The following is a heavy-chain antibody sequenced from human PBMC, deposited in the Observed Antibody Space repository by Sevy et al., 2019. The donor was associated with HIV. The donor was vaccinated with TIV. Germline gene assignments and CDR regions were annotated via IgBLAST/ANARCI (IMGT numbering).Heavy chain of an antibody. CDR1: GFTFSSYG. CDR3: ARDSGIYYYDSSGYYPSDLDY. CDR2: IWYDGSNK. Sequence: GGSLRLSCAASGFTFSSYGMHWVRQAPGKGLEWVAVIWYDGSNKYYADSVKGRFTISRDNSKNTLYLQMNSLRAEDTAVYYCARDSGIYYYDSSGYYPSDLDYWGQGTLVTVSS. J-gene: IGHJ4*02. V-gene: IGHV3-33*01. D-gene: IGHD3-22*01.